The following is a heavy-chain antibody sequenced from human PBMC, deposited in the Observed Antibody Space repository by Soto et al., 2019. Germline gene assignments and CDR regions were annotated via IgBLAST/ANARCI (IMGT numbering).Heavy chain of an antibody. V-gene: IGHV3-74*01. CDR3: ARDTDGLNY. J-gene: IGHJ4*02. CDR1: GLIFSNYK. Sequence: PGGSLRLSCAASGLIFSNYKMHWVRQAPGKGLVWVSRINIVGIITDYADSVKGLFTVSRDNPKNTLYLQMNSLRAEDTAVYYCARDTDGLNYWGQGTLVTVSS. CDR2: INIVGIIT.